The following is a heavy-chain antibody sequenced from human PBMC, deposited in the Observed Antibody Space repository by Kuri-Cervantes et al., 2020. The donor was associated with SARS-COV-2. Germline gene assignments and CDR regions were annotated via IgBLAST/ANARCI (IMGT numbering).Heavy chain of an antibody. J-gene: IGHJ4*02. CDR3: AKGGVYCFGACSKGPDS. V-gene: IGHV3-23*01. CDR2: ISASVAST. CDR1: GITFSNHG. D-gene: IGHD2-21*02. Sequence: GGSLRLSFAASGITFSNHGMSWVRQAPGKGLEWLSGISASVASTDYAASVKGRFTISRDNSKNTLYLQMNSLRVEDTAVYYCAKGGVYCFGACSKGPDSWGQGTLVTVSS.